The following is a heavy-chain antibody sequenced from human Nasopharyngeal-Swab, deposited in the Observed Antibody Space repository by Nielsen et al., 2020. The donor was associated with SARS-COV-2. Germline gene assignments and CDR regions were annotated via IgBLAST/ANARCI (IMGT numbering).Heavy chain of an antibody. D-gene: IGHD2-2*01. CDR3: ASNSGCSSTSCPIDRLVYGMDV. CDR1: GYTFTSYD. J-gene: IGHJ6*02. CDR2: IIPIFGTA. V-gene: IGHV1-69*13. Sequence: SVKVSCKASGYTFTSYDISWVRQAPGQGLEWMGGIIPIFGTANYAQKFQGRVTITADESTSTAYMELSSLRSEDTAVYYCASNSGCSSTSCPIDRLVYGMDVWGQGTTVTVSS.